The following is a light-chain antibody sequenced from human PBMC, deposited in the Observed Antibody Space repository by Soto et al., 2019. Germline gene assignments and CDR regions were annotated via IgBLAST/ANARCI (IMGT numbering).Light chain of an antibody. CDR2: EVN. V-gene: IGLV2-8*01. CDR1: TTDVGGYNY. CDR3: SSYEASNTVV. Sequence: QSALTQPPSASGSPGQSVTFSCTGTTTDVGGYNYVSRYQQHPGKAPKLIIYEVNKRPSGVPHRFSGSKSGNTASLTVSGLQAEDEADYYCSSYEASNTVVFGGGTKLTVL. J-gene: IGLJ2*01.